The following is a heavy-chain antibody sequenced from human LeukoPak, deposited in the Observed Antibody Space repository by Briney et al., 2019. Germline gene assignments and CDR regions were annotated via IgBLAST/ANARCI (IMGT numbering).Heavy chain of an antibody. Sequence: SETLSLTRTVSGGSISSHIYYWGWIRQPPGKGLEWIGSIYYSGSTYYNPSLKSRVTISVDTSKNQFSLKLSSVTAADTAVYYCARGRRYIVVVPAAGGFDPWGQGTLVTVSS. V-gene: IGHV4-39*07. J-gene: IGHJ5*02. D-gene: IGHD2-2*01. CDR1: GGSISSHIYY. CDR3: ARGRRYIVVVPAAGGFDP. CDR2: IYYSGST.